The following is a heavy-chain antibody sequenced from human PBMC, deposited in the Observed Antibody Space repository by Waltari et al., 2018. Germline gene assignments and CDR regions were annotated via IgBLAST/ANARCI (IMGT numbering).Heavy chain of an antibody. J-gene: IGHJ3*01. CDR1: GYSFPDYY. D-gene: IGHD3-9*01. CDR3: ATRLSILAFDV. V-gene: IGHV1-69-2*01. Sequence: EVQLVQSGADVKKPGATVKISCKASGYSFPDYYIHWVKQAPGKGREWMGHVAPEEGEAVFAESFQGRLTMTADTSIDTAYMELSRLRFDDTAVYYCATRLSILAFDVWGQGTVVTVSS. CDR2: VAPEEGEA.